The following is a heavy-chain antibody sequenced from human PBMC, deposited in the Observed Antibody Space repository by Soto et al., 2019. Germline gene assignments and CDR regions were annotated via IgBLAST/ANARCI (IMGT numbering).Heavy chain of an antibody. Sequence: SETLSLTCTVSGGSISSGGYYWSWIRQHPGKGLEWIGYIYYSGSTYYNPSLKSRVTISVDTSKNQFSLKLTSVTAADTAVYFCVSHRNYIVVSGSFFDDWSQGSLVTVSS. CDR3: VSHRNYIVVSGSFFDD. CDR1: GGSISSGGYY. CDR2: IYYSGST. D-gene: IGHD6-19*01. J-gene: IGHJ4*02. V-gene: IGHV4-31*03.